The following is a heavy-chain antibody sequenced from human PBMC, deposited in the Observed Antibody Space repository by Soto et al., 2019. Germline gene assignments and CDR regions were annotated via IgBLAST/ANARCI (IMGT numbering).Heavy chain of an antibody. Sequence: GGSLRLSCAASGFTVSSTYMSWVRQAPGKGLEWVSVLYGGGTTYYAGSVKGRYTISRDNSKNTLYLQLDSLRAEDTAVYYCARHPPTSSWPTALDYWGQGALVTVSS. CDR2: LYGGGTT. CDR3: ARHPPTSSWPTALDY. V-gene: IGHV3-53*01. D-gene: IGHD6-13*01. J-gene: IGHJ4*02. CDR1: GFTVSSTY.